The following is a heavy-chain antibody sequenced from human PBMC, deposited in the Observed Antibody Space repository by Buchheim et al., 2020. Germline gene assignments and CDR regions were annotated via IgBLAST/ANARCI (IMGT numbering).Heavy chain of an antibody. Sequence: QVQLVESGGGVVQPGRSLRLSCAASGFTFSSYGMHWVRQAPGKGLEWVAVISYDGSNKYYADSVKGRFTISRDNSKNTLYLQMNSLRAEDTAVYYCAKGLGYCSSTSCQRQYYYYYGMDVWGQGT. J-gene: IGHJ6*02. CDR1: GFTFSSYG. V-gene: IGHV3-30*18. D-gene: IGHD2-2*01. CDR3: AKGLGYCSSTSCQRQYYYYYGMDV. CDR2: ISYDGSNK.